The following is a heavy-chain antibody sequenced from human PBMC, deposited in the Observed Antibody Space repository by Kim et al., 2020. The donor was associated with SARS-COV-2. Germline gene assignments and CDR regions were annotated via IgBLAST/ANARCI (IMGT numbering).Heavy chain of an antibody. CDR3: ARLITMVRGVTAGDDDY. J-gene: IGHJ4*02. V-gene: IGHV4-39*01. Sequence: SETLSLTCTVSGGSISSSSYYWGWIRQPPGKGLEWIGSIYYSGSTYYNPSLKSRVTISVDTSKNQFSLKLSSVTAADTAVYYCARLITMVRGVTAGDDDYWGQGTLVTVSS. D-gene: IGHD3-10*01. CDR1: GGSISSSSYY. CDR2: IYYSGST.